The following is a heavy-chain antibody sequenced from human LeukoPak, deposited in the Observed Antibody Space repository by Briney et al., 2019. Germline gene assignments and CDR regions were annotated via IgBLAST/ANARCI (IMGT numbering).Heavy chain of an antibody. CDR2: IYSGGST. J-gene: IGHJ4*02. CDR1: GFTVSSNY. CDR3: ARYPSDQYYFNY. Sequence: GGSLRLSCAASGFTVSSNYMSWVRQAPGKGLECVSVIYSGGSTYYADSVKGRFTISRDNSKNTLYLQMNSLRAEDTAVYYCARYPSDQYYFNYWGQGTLVTVSS. V-gene: IGHV3-53*01.